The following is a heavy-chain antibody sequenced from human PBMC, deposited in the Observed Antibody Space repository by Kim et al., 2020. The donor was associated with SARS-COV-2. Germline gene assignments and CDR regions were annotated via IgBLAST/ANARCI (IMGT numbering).Heavy chain of an antibody. V-gene: IGHV3-7*01. CDR3: ARIGATAGVKGSGY. Sequence: GGSLRLSCAASGFTFSNFWMSWVRQAPGKGLEWVANIKQDGSDKYYVDSVKGRFTISRDNAKNSLYMQMNNLRAEDTAVYYCARIGATAGVKGSGYWRQGPLVTVSS. CDR2: IKQDGSDK. D-gene: IGHD1-26*01. J-gene: IGHJ4*02. CDR1: GFTFSNFW.